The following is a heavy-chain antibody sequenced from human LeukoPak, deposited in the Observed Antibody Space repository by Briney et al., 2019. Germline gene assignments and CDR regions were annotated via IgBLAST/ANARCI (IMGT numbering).Heavy chain of an antibody. Sequence: PGGSLRLSCAASGLTFSDYYMSWIRQAPGKGLEWVSYISSSSSYTNYADSVKGRFTISRDNAKNSLYLQMNSLRAEDTAVYYCARAGYYGSDPDYWGQGTLVTVSS. V-gene: IGHV3-11*06. CDR3: ARAGYYGSDPDY. CDR2: ISSSSSYT. J-gene: IGHJ4*02. CDR1: GLTFSDYY. D-gene: IGHD3-10*01.